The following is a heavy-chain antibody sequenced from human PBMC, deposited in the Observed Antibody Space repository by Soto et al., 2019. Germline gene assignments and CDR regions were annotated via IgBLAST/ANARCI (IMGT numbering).Heavy chain of an antibody. J-gene: IGHJ4*02. CDR1: GYTFTSYG. V-gene: IGHV1-18*01. Sequence: ASVKVSCKASGYTFTSYGISWVRQAPGQGLEWMGWIIPFIGNTNYAQKLQGRATITTDESTSTAYMELRSLRSEDTAVYYCATGKPTAMVSNWGQGTLVTVSS. CDR2: IIPFIGNT. CDR3: ATGKPTAMVSN. D-gene: IGHD5-18*01.